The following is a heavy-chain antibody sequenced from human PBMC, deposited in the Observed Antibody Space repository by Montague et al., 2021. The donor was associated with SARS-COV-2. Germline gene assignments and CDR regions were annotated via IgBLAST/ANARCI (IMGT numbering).Heavy chain of an antibody. CDR3: ARGGTRDIVLVPSALGY. J-gene: IGHJ4*02. V-gene: IGHV4-59*08. CDR2: LYYSGVT. D-gene: IGHD2-2*01. Sequence: SETLSLTCTVAGGSINAYYWTWIRQPPGKGLDWIGFLYYSGVTNYNPSLKSRVTMSLDTSKNQFSLRLSSVTAADTAVYYCARGGTRDIVLVPSALGYWGRGIPATVSS. CDR1: GGSINAYY.